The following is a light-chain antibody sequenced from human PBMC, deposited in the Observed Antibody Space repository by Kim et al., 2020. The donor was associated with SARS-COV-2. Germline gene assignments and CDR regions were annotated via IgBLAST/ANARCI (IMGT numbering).Light chain of an antibody. CDR3: QQRSKWELS. CDR1: QSVTTH. V-gene: IGKV3-11*01. J-gene: IGKJ4*01. CDR2: DTS. Sequence: EIVLTQSPATLSLSPGDRATLSCRASQSVTTHLAWYQQKPGQAPRLLIQDTSHRAAGIPDRFSGRGSGTDFILTISSLEPEDFAVYYCQQRSKWELSFGGGTKVEI.